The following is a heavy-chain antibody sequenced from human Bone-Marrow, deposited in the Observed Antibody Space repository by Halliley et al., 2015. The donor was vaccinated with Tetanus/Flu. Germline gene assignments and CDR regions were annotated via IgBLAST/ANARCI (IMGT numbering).Heavy chain of an antibody. CDR3: ASGDSDGFSRYFDT. CDR2: ISSSGSTI. V-gene: IGHV3-48*03. Sequence: SLRLSCAASGFIFSSHEMNWVRQAAGKGLEWVSYISSSGSTISYAGSVKGRFTISRDNAKNSLYLQMNSVRDEDTAVYYCASGDSDGFSRYFDTWGQGALVSVAS. J-gene: IGHJ1*01. D-gene: IGHD3-9*01. CDR1: GFIFSSHE.